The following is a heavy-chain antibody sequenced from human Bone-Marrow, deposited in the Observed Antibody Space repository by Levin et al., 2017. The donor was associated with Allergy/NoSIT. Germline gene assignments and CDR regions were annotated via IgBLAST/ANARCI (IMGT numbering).Heavy chain of an antibody. CDR2: IFYNGST. Sequence: SETLSLTCILSGGSISSSSYFWGWIRQPPGKGLEWIGNIFYNGSTYYNPSLKSRVTVSVDTSKNQFSLKMSSVTAADTAVYYCARCGYSYGHWYYHMGVWGKGTTVIVSS. D-gene: IGHD5-18*01. J-gene: IGHJ6*03. V-gene: IGHV4-39*01. CDR1: GGSISSSSYF. CDR3: ARCGYSYGHWYYHMGV.